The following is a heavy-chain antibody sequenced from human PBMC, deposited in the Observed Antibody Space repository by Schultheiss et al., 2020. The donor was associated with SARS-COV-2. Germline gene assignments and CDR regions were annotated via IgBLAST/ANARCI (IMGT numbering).Heavy chain of an antibody. J-gene: IGHJ6*02. CDR2: ITGSGSGT. V-gene: IGHV3-23*01. D-gene: IGHD2-2*02. CDR3: ARDRAIEYGMDV. CDR1: VFTFSPYE. Sequence: GESLKISCAASVFTFSPYEMNWVRQAPGKGLEWVSTITGSGSGTYYADSVKGRFTIYRDNSINTLYLQMNRLRAEDTAVYYCARDRAIEYGMDVWGQGTTVTVSS.